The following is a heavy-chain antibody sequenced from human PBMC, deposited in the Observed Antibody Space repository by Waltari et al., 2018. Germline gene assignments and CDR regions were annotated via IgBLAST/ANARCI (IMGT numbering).Heavy chain of an antibody. CDR3: AAEWKYQLPPYY. CDR2: IIPSLGIA. Sequence: QVQLVQSGAEVKKPGSSVKVSCKASGATFSSYAISRVRQAPGQGLEWMGRIIPSLGIANYAQKFQGRVTITADKSTSTAYMELSSLRSEDTAVYYCAAEWKYQLPPYYWGQGTLVTVSS. CDR1: GATFSSYA. D-gene: IGHD2-2*01. V-gene: IGHV1-69*09. J-gene: IGHJ4*02.